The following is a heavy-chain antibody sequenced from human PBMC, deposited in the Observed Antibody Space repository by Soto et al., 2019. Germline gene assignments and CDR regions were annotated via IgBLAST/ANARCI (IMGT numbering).Heavy chain of an antibody. Sequence: SETLSLTCAVYGESLRSHSWNWIRQPPGKGLEWVGEINHSGSTNYNPSLKSRATISVDTSKNQFYLKLTSVIAADTGVYYCAREDSTGWSGESRDVCGQLTTVTVSS. D-gene: IGHD6-19*01. J-gene: IGHJ6*02. CDR1: GESLRSHS. CDR2: INHSGST. CDR3: AREDSTGWSGESRDV. V-gene: IGHV4-34*01.